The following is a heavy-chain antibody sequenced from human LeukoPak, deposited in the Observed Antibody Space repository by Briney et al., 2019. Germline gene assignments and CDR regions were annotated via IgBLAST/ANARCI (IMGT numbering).Heavy chain of an antibody. J-gene: IGHJ5*02. Sequence: GASVKVSCKASGYTFTSYAMNWVRQAPGQGLEWMGWINTNTGNPTYAQGFTGRFVFSLDTSVSTAYLQISSLKAEDTAVYYCARGYCSGGSCYLGDNWFDPWGQGTLVTVSS. D-gene: IGHD2-15*01. CDR3: ARGYCSGGSCYLGDNWFDP. V-gene: IGHV7-4-1*02. CDR1: GYTFTSYA. CDR2: INTNTGNP.